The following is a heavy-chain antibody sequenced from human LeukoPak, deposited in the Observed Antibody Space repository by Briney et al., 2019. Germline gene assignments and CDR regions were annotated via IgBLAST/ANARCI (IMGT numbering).Heavy chain of an antibody. Sequence: GGSLRLSCAASGNYWMHWVRQAPGKGLVWVSHINSVGSWTGYADSVKGRFTISKDNAKNTVYLQMNNLRAEDTAVYYCVSFYETNWGRGTLVTVSS. D-gene: IGHD2-2*01. CDR1: GNYW. CDR2: INSVGSWT. CDR3: VSFYETN. J-gene: IGHJ4*02. V-gene: IGHV3-74*01.